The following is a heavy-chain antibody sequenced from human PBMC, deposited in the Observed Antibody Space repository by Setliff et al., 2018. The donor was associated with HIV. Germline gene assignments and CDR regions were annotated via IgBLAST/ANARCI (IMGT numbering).Heavy chain of an antibody. J-gene: IGHJ6*02. D-gene: IGHD3-10*01. CDR2: INPNSGGT. CDR1: GYTFTGYY. V-gene: IGHV1-2*06. CDR3: ARRLRGNGMDV. Sequence: GASVKVSCKASGYTFTGYYVHWVRQAPGQGLEWMGRINPNSGGTNYAQKFQGRITMTTDTSTSTAYMELRGLRSDDTAVYYCARRLRGNGMDVWGQGTTVTVSS.